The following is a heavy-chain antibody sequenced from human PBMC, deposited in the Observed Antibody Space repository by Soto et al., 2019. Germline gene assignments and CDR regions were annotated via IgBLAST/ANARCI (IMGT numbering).Heavy chain of an antibody. CDR1: GYTFTSYD. J-gene: IGHJ6*02. D-gene: IGHD1-1*01. CDR3: ARERTGTTSMDV. Sequence: QVQLVQSGAEVKKPGASVKVSCKASGYTFTSYDINWVRQATGQGLEWMGWMNPNSGNTGYAQKSRGRVTMTRNNSISTAYMELSSLRSEDTAVYYCARERTGTTSMDVWGQGTTVTVSS. V-gene: IGHV1-8*01. CDR2: MNPNSGNT.